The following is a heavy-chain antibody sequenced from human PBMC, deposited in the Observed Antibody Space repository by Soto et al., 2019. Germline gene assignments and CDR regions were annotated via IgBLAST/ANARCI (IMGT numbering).Heavy chain of an antibody. Sequence: GASVKVSCKASGYTFTGYYMHWVRQAPGQGLEWMGWINPNSGGTNYAQKFQGRVTMTRDMSISTAYMELSRLRSDDTAVYYCARDLSGGFLEWLSWGQGTLVTVSS. D-gene: IGHD3-3*01. CDR3: ARDLSGGFLEWLS. CDR2: INPNSGGT. J-gene: IGHJ5*02. V-gene: IGHV1-2*02. CDR1: GYTFTGYY.